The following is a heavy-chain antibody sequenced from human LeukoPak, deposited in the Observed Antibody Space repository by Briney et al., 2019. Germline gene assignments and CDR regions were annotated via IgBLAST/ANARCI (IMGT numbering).Heavy chain of an antibody. CDR2: ITSSSTYQ. CDR3: ARDTYKVFGL. V-gene: IGHV3-21*01. CDR1: GFTLSTYS. D-gene: IGHD3-3*01. Sequence: GGSLRLSCAASGFTLSTYSMNWVRQAPGQGLEWVSSITSSSTYQYYADSGKGRFTISRDNAKNSLFLQMNSLRVEDTAVYYCARDTYKVFGLWGQGTLVTVSS. J-gene: IGHJ4*02.